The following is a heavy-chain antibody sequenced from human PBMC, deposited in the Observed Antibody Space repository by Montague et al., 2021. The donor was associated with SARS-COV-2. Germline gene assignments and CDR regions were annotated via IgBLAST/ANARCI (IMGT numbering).Heavy chain of an antibody. D-gene: IGHD3-22*01. Sequence: LTCTVSGGSISSGGYYWSWIRQHPGKGLEWIGYIYYSGSTYYNPSLKSRVTISVDTSKNQFSLKLSSVTAADTAVYYCARATRSIVVLNWFDPWGQGTLVTVSS. CDR1: GGSISSGGYY. CDR3: ARATRSIVVLNWFDP. J-gene: IGHJ5*02. CDR2: IYYSGST. V-gene: IGHV4-31*03.